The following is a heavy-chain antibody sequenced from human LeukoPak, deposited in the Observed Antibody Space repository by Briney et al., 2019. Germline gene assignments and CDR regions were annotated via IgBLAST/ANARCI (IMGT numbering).Heavy chain of an antibody. CDR2: IKTKASGGPT. CDR3: ATVRDSSWHGLDY. D-gene: IGHD6-13*01. CDR1: GFTFSNAW. Sequence: GGSLRLSCTASGFTFSNAWMSWVRQAPGKGLEWVGRIKTKASGGPTDYAAPVEGRFTISRDDSENTLYLQMSSLKTEDTAVYYCATVRDSSWHGLDYWGQGTLVTVSP. V-gene: IGHV3-15*01. J-gene: IGHJ4*02.